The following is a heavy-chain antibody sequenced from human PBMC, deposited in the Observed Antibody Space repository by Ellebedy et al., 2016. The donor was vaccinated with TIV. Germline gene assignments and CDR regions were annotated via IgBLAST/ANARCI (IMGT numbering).Heavy chain of an antibody. CDR3: ARVAIAAAWRGWFDP. Sequence: SETLSLXXSVSGASIAGSGYYWTWIRQHPGTGLECIGYIYPSGSTYYNPSLESRVTISVDRSQNQFSLKLRSVTAADTARYYCARVAIAAAWRGWFDPWGQGTLVTVSS. J-gene: IGHJ5*02. V-gene: IGHV4-31*03. D-gene: IGHD6-13*01. CDR2: IYPSGST. CDR1: GASIAGSGYY.